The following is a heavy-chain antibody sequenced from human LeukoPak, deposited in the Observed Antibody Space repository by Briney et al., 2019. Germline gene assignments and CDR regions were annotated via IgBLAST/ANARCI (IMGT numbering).Heavy chain of an antibody. CDR1: GFSVSDYS. V-gene: IGHV3-11*05. CDR2: VMSGRGST. J-gene: IGHJ4*02. Sequence: GGSLRLSCAASGFSVSDYSISWIRQSPGKGPEGISYVMSGRGSTNYADSVKGRFTISRDNAKNSVALQVDGLRADDTAVYFCTRERRGSYYAFESWGQGPLVSVSS. CDR3: TRERRGSYYAFES. D-gene: IGHD3-10*01.